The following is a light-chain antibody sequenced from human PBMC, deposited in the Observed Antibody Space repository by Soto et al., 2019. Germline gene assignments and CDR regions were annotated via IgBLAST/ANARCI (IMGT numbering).Light chain of an antibody. CDR3: QQYGGWGT. CDR1: QGISSK. V-gene: IGKV3-20*01. CDR2: GAS. Sequence: EIVMTQSAATLSVSPGERVTLSCRASQGISSKLAWFQQRPGQSPRLLIYGASSRATGIPDRFGGSGSGTDFTLTISRLEPEDFAVYYCQQYGGWGTFGQGTKVDIK. J-gene: IGKJ1*01.